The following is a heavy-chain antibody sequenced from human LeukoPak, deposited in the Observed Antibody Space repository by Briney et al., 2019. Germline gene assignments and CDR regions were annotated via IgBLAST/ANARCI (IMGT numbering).Heavy chain of an antibody. J-gene: IGHJ4*02. CDR1: GFIFNNYA. D-gene: IGHD1-14*01. Sequence: HPGRSLRLSCAGSGFIFNNYAMHWVRQPPGKGLEWVSGISWNSGSIDYADSVKGRFTISSDNAKNSLYLQMNSLRVEDTAFYYXAXXNXXXXXXXXNPXSLHWGQGALVTVSS. CDR2: ISWNSGSI. V-gene: IGHV3-9*01. CDR3: AXXNXXXXXXXXNPXSLH.